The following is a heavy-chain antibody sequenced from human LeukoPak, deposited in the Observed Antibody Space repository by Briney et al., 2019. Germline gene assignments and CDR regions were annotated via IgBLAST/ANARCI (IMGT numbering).Heavy chain of an antibody. CDR2: TSSSGSTI. CDR3: ARGFVVSEDAFDI. CDR1: GFTFSDYY. J-gene: IGHJ3*02. V-gene: IGHV3-11*04. D-gene: IGHD2-21*01. Sequence: GGSLRLSCAASGFTFSDYYMSWIRQAPGKGLERVSYTSSSGSTIYYADSVKGRFTISRDNAKNSLYLQMNSLRAEDTAVYYCARGFVVSEDAFDIWGQGTMVTVSS.